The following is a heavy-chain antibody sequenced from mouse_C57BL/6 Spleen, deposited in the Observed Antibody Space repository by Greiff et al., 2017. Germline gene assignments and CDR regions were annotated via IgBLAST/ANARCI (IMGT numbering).Heavy chain of an antibody. J-gene: IGHJ4*01. Sequence: QVQLQQSGAELAKPGASVKLSCKASGYTFTSYWMHWVKQRPGQGLEWIGYINPSSGYTKYNQKFKDKATLTADKSSSTAYMQLSSLTYEDSAVYDCARAYYSNYGYYYAMDYWGQGTSVTVSS. CDR1: GYTFTSYW. D-gene: IGHD2-5*01. V-gene: IGHV1-7*01. CDR3: ARAYYSNYGYYYAMDY. CDR2: INPSSGYT.